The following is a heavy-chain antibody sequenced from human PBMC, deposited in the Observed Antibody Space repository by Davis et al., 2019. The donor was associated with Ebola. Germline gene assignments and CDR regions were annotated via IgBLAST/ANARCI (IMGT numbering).Heavy chain of an antibody. J-gene: IGHJ4*02. CDR3: GRLQSIVRPTTIDY. V-gene: IGHV5-51*01. CDR2: IFTGDSDT. Sequence: GGSLRLSCQDSGNSFNSHWIGWVRQMPGKGLEWMGIIFTGDSDTRYSPSFRGQVTISADKSISTAYLQWSSLKASDTAMYYCGRLQSIVRPTTIDYWGQGTLVTVSS. CDR1: GNSFNSHW. D-gene: IGHD1-26*01.